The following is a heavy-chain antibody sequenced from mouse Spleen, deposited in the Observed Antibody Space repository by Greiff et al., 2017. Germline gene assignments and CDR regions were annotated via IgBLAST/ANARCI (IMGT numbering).Heavy chain of an antibody. J-gene: IGHJ4*01. D-gene: IGHD2-10*01. CDR1: GYTFTDYY. CDR3: ARTSYYGNYRGAMDY. Sequence: VQLQQSGAELVRPGASVKLSCKASGYTFTDYYINWVKQRPGQGLEWIARIYPGSGNTYYNEKFKGKATLTAEKSSSTAYMQLSSLTSEDSAVYFCARTSYYGNYRGAMDYWGQGTSVTVSS. V-gene: IGHV1-76*01. CDR2: IYPGSGNT.